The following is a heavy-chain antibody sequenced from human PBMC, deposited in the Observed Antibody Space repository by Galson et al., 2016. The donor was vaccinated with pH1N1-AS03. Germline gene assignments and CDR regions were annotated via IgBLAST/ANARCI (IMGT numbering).Heavy chain of an antibody. D-gene: IGHD5-12*01. V-gene: IGHV3-48*04. J-gene: IGHJ3*02. CDR1: GFIFSSYS. CDR2: ISSSGSIF. CDR3: ASPYSGYDGQDAFGI. Sequence: SLRLSCAASGFIFSSYSMNWVRQAPGKGLEWVSYISSSGSIFQYADSVKGRFTISRDNDRTSLYLQMNSLRAEDTAMYYCASPYSGYDGQDAFGIWGQGTMVTVSS.